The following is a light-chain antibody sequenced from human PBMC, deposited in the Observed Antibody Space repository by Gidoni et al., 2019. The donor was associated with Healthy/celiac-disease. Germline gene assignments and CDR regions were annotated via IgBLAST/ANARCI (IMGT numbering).Light chain of an antibody. Sequence: DIQMTQSPSSLSASVGDRVTITCRASQSISSYLHWYQQKPGKAPKLLIYAASSLQSGVPSRFSDSGAGTDFTLTISSLQPEDFATYYCQQSYSTPITFGQGTRLEIK. CDR2: AAS. CDR3: QQSYSTPIT. V-gene: IGKV1-39*01. CDR1: QSISSY. J-gene: IGKJ5*01.